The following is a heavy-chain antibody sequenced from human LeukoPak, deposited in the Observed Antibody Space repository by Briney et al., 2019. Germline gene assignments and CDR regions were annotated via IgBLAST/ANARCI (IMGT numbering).Heavy chain of an antibody. D-gene: IGHD3-16*02. CDR3: ARDRDYDYVWGSYRSYYDV. CDR1: GYTFTGYY. J-gene: IGHJ6*04. V-gene: IGHV1-2*02. Sequence: ASVKVSCKASGYTFTGYYMHWVRQAPGQGLEWMGWINPNSGGTNYAQKFQGRVTMTRDTSISTAYMELSRLRSDDTAVYYCARDRDYDYVWGSYRSYYDVWGKGTTVTVSS. CDR2: INPNSGGT.